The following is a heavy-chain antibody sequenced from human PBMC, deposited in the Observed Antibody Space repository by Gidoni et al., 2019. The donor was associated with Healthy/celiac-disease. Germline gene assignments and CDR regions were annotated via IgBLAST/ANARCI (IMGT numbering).Heavy chain of an antibody. J-gene: IGHJ4*02. Sequence: QVLLSQSGADVKKPGASVKVSCKAHGYTFTGYYMHWVRQAPGRGLEWKGWINPNSGGTNYAQKFQGRVTMTRDTSISTAYMELSRLRSDDTAVYYCARGTLRGCFDYWGQGTLVTVSS. CDR1: GYTFTGYY. CDR3: ARGTLRGCFDY. D-gene: IGHD6-19*01. CDR2: INPNSGGT. V-gene: IGHV1-2*02.